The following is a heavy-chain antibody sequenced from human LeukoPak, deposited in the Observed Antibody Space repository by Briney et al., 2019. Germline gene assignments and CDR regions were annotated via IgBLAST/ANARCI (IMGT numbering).Heavy chain of an antibody. CDR3: ARDEYYYDSSGFDY. Sequence: SGTLSLTCAVPGGSISSSNWWSWVRQPPGKGLEWIGSIYYSGSTYYNPSLKSRVTISVDTSKNQFSLKLSSVTAADTAVYYCARDEYYYDSSGFDYWGQGTLVTVSS. V-gene: IGHV4-4*02. CDR1: GGSISSSNW. D-gene: IGHD3-22*01. CDR2: IYYSGST. J-gene: IGHJ4*02.